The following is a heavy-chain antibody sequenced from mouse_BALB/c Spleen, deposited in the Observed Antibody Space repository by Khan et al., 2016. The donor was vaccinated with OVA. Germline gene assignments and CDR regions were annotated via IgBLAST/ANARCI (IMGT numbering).Heavy chain of an antibody. J-gene: IGHJ3*01. CDR2: ISTYYGDA. Sequence: QVQLKQSGAELVRPGVSVKISCKGSGYTFPDYAMHWVKQSHAKSLEWIGVISTYYGDASYNQKFKGKATMTVDKSSSTAYMELARLTSEDSAIYYCARGGRFAYWGQGTLVTVSA. CDR1: GYTFPDYA. D-gene: IGHD3-3*01. CDR3: ARGGRFAY. V-gene: IGHV1S137*01.